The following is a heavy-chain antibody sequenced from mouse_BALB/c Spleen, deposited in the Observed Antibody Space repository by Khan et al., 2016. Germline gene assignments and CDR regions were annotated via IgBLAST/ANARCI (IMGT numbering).Heavy chain of an antibody. V-gene: IGHV3-2*02. CDR1: GYSITSDYA. CDR3: ARNYGSSYSDY. J-gene: IGHJ2*01. D-gene: IGHD1-1*01. Sequence: EVQLQESGPGLVKPSQSLSLTCTVTGYSITSDYAWNWIRQFPGNKLEWMGYISYSGSTTYNPSLKSRISITRDTSQNQFFLQLNSVAPEDTATYYCARNYGSSYSDYWGHGPTLTVTS. CDR2: ISYSGST.